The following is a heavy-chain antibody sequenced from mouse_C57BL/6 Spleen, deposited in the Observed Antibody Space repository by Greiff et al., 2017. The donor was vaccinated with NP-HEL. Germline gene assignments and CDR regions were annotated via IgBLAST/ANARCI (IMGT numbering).Heavy chain of an antibody. J-gene: IGHJ1*03. CDR1: GFTFSSYA. CDR3: TRGNWEDWYFDV. Sequence: EVQVVESGEGLVKPGGSLKLSCAASGFTFSSYAMSWVRQTPEKRLEWVAYISSGGDYTYYADTVKGRFTISRDNARNTLYLQMSSLKSDDTAMYYCTRGNWEDWYFDVWGTGTTVTVSS. CDR2: ISSGGDYT. D-gene: IGHD4-1*02. V-gene: IGHV5-9-1*02.